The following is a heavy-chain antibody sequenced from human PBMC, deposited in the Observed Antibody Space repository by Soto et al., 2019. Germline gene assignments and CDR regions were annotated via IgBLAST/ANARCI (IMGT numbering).Heavy chain of an antibody. D-gene: IGHD2-15*01. CDR3: AGTRGYCSGGSCPTVVDY. V-gene: IGHV4-59*01. J-gene: IGHJ4*02. Sequence: QVQLQESGPGLVKPSETLSLTCTVSGGSIISYYWSWLRQPPGKGLEWLGYIYYSGSTNYNPSLKSRVTISVDTSKKQFSLKLSSVTASDTAVYYCAGTRGYCSGGSCPTVVDYWGQVTLVTVSS. CDR1: GGSIISYY. CDR2: IYYSGST.